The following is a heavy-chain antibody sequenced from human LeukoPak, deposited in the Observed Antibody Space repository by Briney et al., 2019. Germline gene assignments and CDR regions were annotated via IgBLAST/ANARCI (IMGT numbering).Heavy chain of an antibody. CDR3: ARGVVSSGWYGSYFDY. V-gene: IGHV1-18*01. Sequence: ASVKVSCKASGYTFTSNGISWVRQAPRQGLGLMGWISAYNGNTNYAQKLQGRVTMTTDTSTSTAYMELRSLRSDDTAVYYCARGVVSSGWYGSYFDYWGQGTLVTVSS. D-gene: IGHD6-19*01. CDR2: ISAYNGNT. J-gene: IGHJ4*02. CDR1: GYTFTSNG.